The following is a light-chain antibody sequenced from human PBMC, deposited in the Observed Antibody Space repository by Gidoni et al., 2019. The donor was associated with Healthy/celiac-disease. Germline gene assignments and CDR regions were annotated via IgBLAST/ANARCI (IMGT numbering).Light chain of an antibody. CDR1: SSNIGSNY. CDR3: AAWDDSLSGPVV. V-gene: IGLV1-47*01. Sequence: QSVLTHPPSASGTPGQRVTISCSGSSSNIGSNYVYWYQQPPGTAPQLPIYRNNQHPSGVPDRFSGSKSGTSASLAISGLRSEDEADYYCAAWDDSLSGPVVFGGGTKLTVL. CDR2: RNN. J-gene: IGLJ2*01.